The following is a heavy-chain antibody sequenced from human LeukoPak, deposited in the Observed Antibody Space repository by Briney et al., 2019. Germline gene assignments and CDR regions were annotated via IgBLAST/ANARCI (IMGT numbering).Heavy chain of an antibody. V-gene: IGHV4-4*08. D-gene: IGHD2-2*01. CDR2: IYSSGNT. CDR3: AREWGPAAMAHTLN. CDR1: GGSISNYY. J-gene: IGHJ4*02. Sequence: SETLSLTCTVSGGSISNYYWTWIRQPPGKGLEWIGYIYSSGNTNYNPSLNSRVTISLDTSKNQFSLMLRSLTAADTAVYYCAREWGPAAMAHTLNWGQGTLVTVSS.